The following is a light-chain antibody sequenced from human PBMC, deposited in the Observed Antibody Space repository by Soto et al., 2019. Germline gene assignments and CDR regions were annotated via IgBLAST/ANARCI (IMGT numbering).Light chain of an antibody. CDR3: QQRSNWPWT. CDR1: QSVDSY. CDR2: DAS. Sequence: EIVLTQSPATLSLSPGARATLSCRASQSVDSYLAWYQQKPGQAPRLLIYDASNRATGIPARFSGSESWTDFTLTISSLEPEDFALYYCQQRSNWPWTFGQGTNVEIK. V-gene: IGKV3-11*01. J-gene: IGKJ1*01.